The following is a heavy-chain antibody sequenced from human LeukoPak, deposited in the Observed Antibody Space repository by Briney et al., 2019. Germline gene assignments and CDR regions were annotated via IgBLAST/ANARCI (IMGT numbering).Heavy chain of an antibody. V-gene: IGHV4-30-4*01. CDR1: GGSISSGDYY. D-gene: IGHD3-22*01. Sequence: SQTLSLTCTVSGGSISSGDYYWSWIRQPPGKGLEWIGYIYYSGSTYYNPSLKSRVTISVDTSKNQFSLKLSSVTAADTAVYYCARGRDYYDSSGYQGEFDHWGQGTLVTVSS. CDR3: ARGRDYYDSSGYQGEFDH. CDR2: IYYSGST. J-gene: IGHJ4*02.